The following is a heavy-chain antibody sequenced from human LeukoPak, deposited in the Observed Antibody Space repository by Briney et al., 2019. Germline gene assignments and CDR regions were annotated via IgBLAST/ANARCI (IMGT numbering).Heavy chain of an antibody. CDR1: GFTFSSYW. J-gene: IGHJ4*02. Sequence: GGSLRLSCAASGFTFSSYWMNWVRQAPGKGLEWVANIKQDGSEKYYVDSVKGRFTISRDNAKNSLYLQMNSLRAEDTAVYYCARENRDSSGWYVRWGQGTLVTVSS. D-gene: IGHD6-19*01. CDR3: ARENRDSSGWYVR. CDR2: IKQDGSEK. V-gene: IGHV3-7*01.